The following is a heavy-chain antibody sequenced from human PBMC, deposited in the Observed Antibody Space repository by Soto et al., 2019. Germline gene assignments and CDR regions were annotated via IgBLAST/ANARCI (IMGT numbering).Heavy chain of an antibody. V-gene: IGHV4-30-4*01. D-gene: IGHD4-17*01. CDR1: GGSISSGDYY. J-gene: IGHJ6*02. CDR2: IYYSGST. CDR3: ARFTVSDYYYYGMDV. Sequence: SETLSLTCTVSGGSISSGDYYWSWIRQPPGKGLEWIGYIYYSGSTYYNPSLKSRVTISVDTSKNQFSLKLSSVTAADTAVYYCARFTVSDYYYYGMDVWGQGTTVTVSS.